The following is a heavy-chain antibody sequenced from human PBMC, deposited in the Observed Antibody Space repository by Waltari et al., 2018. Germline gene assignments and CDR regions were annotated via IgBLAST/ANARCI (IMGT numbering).Heavy chain of an antibody. V-gene: IGHV3-15*01. CDR1: GFAFSAAW. CDR2: IKDKRDGGTT. Sequence: EGQLVEHGGGLVQPAGSVPLSCAAAGFAFSAAWLSWVRQVPGKGLEWVGGIKDKRDGGTTDYTTPVKGRFTISRDDSKNLLSLEMNSLKTDDTGVYYCVAPWTIWGQGTLVTVSS. D-gene: IGHD3-3*01. J-gene: IGHJ4*02. CDR3: VAPWTI.